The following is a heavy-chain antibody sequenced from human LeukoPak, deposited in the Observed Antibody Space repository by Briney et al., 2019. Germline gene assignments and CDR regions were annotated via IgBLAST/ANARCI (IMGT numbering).Heavy chain of an antibody. Sequence: ASVKVSCKASGGTFSSYAISWVRQAPGQGLEWMGGIIPIFGTANYARKFQGRVTITADESTSTAYMELSSLRSEDTAVYYCARDFRGDYFDYWGQGTLVTVSS. CDR2: IIPIFGTA. V-gene: IGHV1-69*13. D-gene: IGHD3-16*01. J-gene: IGHJ4*02. CDR1: GGTFSSYA. CDR3: ARDFRGDYFDY.